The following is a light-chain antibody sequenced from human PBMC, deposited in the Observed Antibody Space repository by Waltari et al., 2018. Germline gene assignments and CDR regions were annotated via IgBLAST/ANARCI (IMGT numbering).Light chain of an antibody. V-gene: IGKV3-20*01. CDR1: QSLSRAF. J-gene: IGKJ1*01. CDR3: QHYVRLPAT. Sequence: ESVLTQSPGTLSLSPWERATLSCMASQSLSRAFAWYQQKPGQAPRLLIYGTSNRATGIPDRFSGSGSGTDFSLTISRLEPEDVAVYFCQHYVRLPATFGQGTKVEIK. CDR2: GTS.